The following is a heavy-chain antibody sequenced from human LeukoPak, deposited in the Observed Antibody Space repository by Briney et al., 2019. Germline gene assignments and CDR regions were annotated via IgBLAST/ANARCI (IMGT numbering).Heavy chain of an antibody. J-gene: IGHJ4*02. Sequence: SVKVSCKASGGTFSSYAISWVRQAPGQGLEWMGGIIPIFDTANYAQKFQGRVTITADESTSTAYMELSSLRSEDTAVYYCARNKEYSSSPIYYWGQGTLVTVSS. CDR2: IIPIFDTA. CDR1: GGTFSSYA. D-gene: IGHD6-6*01. CDR3: ARNKEYSSSPIYY. V-gene: IGHV1-69*01.